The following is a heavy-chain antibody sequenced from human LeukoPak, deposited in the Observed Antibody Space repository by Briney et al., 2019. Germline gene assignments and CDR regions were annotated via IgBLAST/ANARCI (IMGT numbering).Heavy chain of an antibody. CDR3: ARDRCSGGSCYSRNWFDP. Sequence: ASVKVSCKASGYTFTSYGISWVRQAPGQGLEWMGWISAYNGNTNYAQKLQGRVTMTTDTSTSTAYMELRSLRSDDTAVYYCARDRCSGGSCYSRNWFDPWGQGTLVAVSS. V-gene: IGHV1-18*01. CDR2: ISAYNGNT. CDR1: GYTFTSYG. J-gene: IGHJ5*02. D-gene: IGHD2-15*01.